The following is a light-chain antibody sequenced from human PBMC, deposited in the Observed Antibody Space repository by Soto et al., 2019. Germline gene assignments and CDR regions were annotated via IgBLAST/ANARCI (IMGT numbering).Light chain of an antibody. CDR3: QQVNSYPRT. Sequence: DIQMTQSPSPLFAPEGARATTICGPGQAINSFLAWYQQKPGKAPNLLIYAASTLQSGVPSRFSGSGSGTEFTLTISSLQPEDFATYYCQQVNSYPRTFGGGTKVEIK. CDR2: AAS. CDR1: QAINSF. V-gene: IGKV1-9*01. J-gene: IGKJ4*01.